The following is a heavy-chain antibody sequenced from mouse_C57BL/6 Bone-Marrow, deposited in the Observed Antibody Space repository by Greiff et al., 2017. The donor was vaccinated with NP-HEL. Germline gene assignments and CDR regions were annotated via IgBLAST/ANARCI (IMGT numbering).Heavy chain of an antibody. J-gene: IGHJ4*01. Sequence: QVQLQQPGAELVKPGASVKLSCKASGYTFTSYWMHWVKQRPGQGLEWIGMIHPNSGSTNYNEKFKSKATLTVDKSSSTAYMQLSSLTSEDSAVYYCARRRGYNWYYYAMDYWGQGTSVTVYS. D-gene: IGHD4-1*02. CDR3: ARRRGYNWYYYAMDY. CDR1: GYTFTSYW. V-gene: IGHV1-64*01. CDR2: IHPNSGST.